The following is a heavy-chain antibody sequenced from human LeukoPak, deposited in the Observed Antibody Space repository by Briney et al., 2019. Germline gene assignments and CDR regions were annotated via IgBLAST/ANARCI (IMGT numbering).Heavy chain of an antibody. D-gene: IGHD3-10*01. CDR2: IYYSGST. V-gene: IGHV4-30-4*01. Sequence: SQTLSLTCTVSGGSISSGDHYWSWIRQPPGKGLEWIGYIYYSGSTYYNPSLKSRVTISVDTSKNQFSLKLSSVTAADTAVYYCARGYYGSGSYEPWGQGTLVTVSS. CDR3: ARGYYGSGSYEP. J-gene: IGHJ5*02. CDR1: GGSISSGDHY.